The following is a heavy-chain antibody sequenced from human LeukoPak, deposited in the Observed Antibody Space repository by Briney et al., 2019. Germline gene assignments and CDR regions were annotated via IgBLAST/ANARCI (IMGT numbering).Heavy chain of an antibody. V-gene: IGHV3-23*01. CDR2: ISASANNT. CDR3: AKRIAAAGSPVYFDY. Sequence: GGSLRLSCAASGFPFSSYAMTWVRQAPGKGLEWVSTISASANNTYYTDSVKGRLTISRDNSKNTLYLQMSSLSAEDTAVYYCAKRIAAAGSPVYFDYWGQGTLITVSS. D-gene: IGHD6-13*01. J-gene: IGHJ4*02. CDR1: GFPFSSYA.